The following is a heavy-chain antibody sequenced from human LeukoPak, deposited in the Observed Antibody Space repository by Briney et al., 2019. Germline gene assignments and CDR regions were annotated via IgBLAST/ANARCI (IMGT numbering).Heavy chain of an antibody. CDR2: ISSSSSYI. V-gene: IGHV3-21*01. Sequence: GSLRLSCAASGFTFSSYSMNWVRQAPGKGLEWVSSISSSSSYIYYADSVKGRFTISRDNAKNSLYLQMNSLGAEDTAVYYCARDEGYCTNGVCYKSVDYWGQGTLVTVSS. CDR1: GFTFSSYS. J-gene: IGHJ4*02. CDR3: ARDEGYCTNGVCYKSVDY. D-gene: IGHD2-8*01.